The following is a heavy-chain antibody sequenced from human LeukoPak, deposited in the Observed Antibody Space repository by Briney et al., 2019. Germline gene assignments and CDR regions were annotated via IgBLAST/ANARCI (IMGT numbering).Heavy chain of an antibody. V-gene: IGHV4-59*08. J-gene: IGHJ4*02. Sequence: SETLSLTCTVSGGSIISNYWSWIRQPPEKGLEWIGYIYSNGNTNYNPSLKSRVTISVDTSKNQFSLKLSSVTAADTAIYYCARHLLVRAATGDPFDYWGQGTLVTVSS. CDR2: IYSNGNT. CDR3: ARHLLVRAATGDPFDY. D-gene: IGHD6-13*01. CDR1: GGSIISNY.